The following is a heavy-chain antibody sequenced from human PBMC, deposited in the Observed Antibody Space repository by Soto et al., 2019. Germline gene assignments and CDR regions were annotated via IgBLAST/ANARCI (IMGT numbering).Heavy chain of an antibody. D-gene: IGHD6-13*01. J-gene: IGHJ5*02. Sequence: GGSLRLSCAASGFTFSTYGMHWVRQAPGKGLEWVAVIWYDGSNKYYADSVKGRFTISRDNSKNTLYLQMNSLRAEDTAVYYCARLTAAVRKRGWLDPWGQGTLVTVSS. V-gene: IGHV3-33*01. CDR1: GFTFSTYG. CDR3: ARLTAAVRKRGWLDP. CDR2: IWYDGSNK.